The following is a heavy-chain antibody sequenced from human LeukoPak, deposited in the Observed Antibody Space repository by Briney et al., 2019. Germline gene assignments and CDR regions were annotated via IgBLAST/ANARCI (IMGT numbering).Heavy chain of an antibody. CDR1: GFTFSSYW. D-gene: IGHD3-10*01. J-gene: IGHJ3*02. V-gene: IGHV3-74*01. CDR2: INSDGSSS. Sequence: GGSLRLSCAASGFTFSSYWMHWVRQAPGKGLVWVSRINSDGSSSSYADSVKGRFTISRDNAKNALYLQMNSLRAEDTAVYYCARDRGSDAFDIWGQGTMVTVSS. CDR3: ARDRGSDAFDI.